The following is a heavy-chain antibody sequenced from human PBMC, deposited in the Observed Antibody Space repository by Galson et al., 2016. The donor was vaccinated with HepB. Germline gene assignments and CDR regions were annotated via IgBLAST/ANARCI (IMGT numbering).Heavy chain of an antibody. CDR3: ARVDNWTYDY. D-gene: IGHD1-7*01. V-gene: IGHV1-18*01. CDR1: GYTFSDFG. J-gene: IGHJ4*02. CDR2: ISPYNDNS. Sequence: SVKVSCKASGYTFSDFGLGWVRHAPGQGPEWLGWISPYNDNSDSAQKIRGRVTLTTDTSTSTAYMELRSLRSDDTAVYYCARVDNWTYDYWGQGTLVTVSS.